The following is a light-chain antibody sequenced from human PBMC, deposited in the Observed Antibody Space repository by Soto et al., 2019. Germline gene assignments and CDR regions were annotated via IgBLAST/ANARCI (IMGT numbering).Light chain of an antibody. V-gene: IGKV3-15*01. J-gene: IGKJ1*01. CDR2: GAS. Sequence: ELVLTQSPATLSVSPGERATLSCRASQSVATNLAWYQQKPGQPPRLLIYGASTRATGIPARFSGSGSGTEFTLTISSLQSVDFAVYSCQQYNNWPWTFGQGTKGDIK. CDR3: QQYNNWPWT. CDR1: QSVATN.